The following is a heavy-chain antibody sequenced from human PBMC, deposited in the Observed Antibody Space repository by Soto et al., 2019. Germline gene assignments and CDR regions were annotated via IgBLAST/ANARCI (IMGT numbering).Heavy chain of an antibody. CDR2: INAGGTSI. V-gene: IGHV3-74*01. CDR1: GFSFSSYW. Sequence: EVQLVESGGTLVQPGGSLRLSCVGSGFSFSSYWVHWVRQPPGKGLEWVSRINAGGTSISYADSVKGRFTISRDNAKNTLYLQIDGVGVDDTAVYYCSRAGSYRFDYGGRGTLVTVSS. D-gene: IGHD3-10*01. J-gene: IGHJ4*02. CDR3: SRAGSYRFDY.